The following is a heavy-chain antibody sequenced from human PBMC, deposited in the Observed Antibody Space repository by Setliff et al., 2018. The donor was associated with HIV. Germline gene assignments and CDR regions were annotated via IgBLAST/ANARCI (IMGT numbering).Heavy chain of an antibody. D-gene: IGHD2-2*01. Sequence: SETLSLTCSVSGGTISNNNYHWGWIRQPPGEGLEWIGSIYYLGNTYYNPSLKSRLTISVDTSRNLFSLKVTSVTSADTAVYYCARHNCGTTACYGVVVWGQGTMVTVSS. CDR1: GGTISNNNYH. V-gene: IGHV4-39*01. J-gene: IGHJ3*01. CDR3: ARHNCGTTACYGVVV. CDR2: IYYLGNT.